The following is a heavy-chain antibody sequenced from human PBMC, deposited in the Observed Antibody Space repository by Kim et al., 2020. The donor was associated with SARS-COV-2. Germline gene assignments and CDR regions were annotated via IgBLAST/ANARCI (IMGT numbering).Heavy chain of an antibody. Sequence: PSLKSRVTLSVDTSKNQFSLELSSVTAADTAVYYCARNPPSGWYPYYFDYWGQGTLVTVSS. D-gene: IGHD6-19*01. CDR3: ARNPPSGWYPYYFDY. J-gene: IGHJ4*02. V-gene: IGHV4-39*07.